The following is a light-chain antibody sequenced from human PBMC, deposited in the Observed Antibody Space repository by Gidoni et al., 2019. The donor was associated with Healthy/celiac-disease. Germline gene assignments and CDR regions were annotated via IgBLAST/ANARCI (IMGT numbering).Light chain of an antibody. CDR3: QVWDSSSDHPV. CDR1: NIGSKS. V-gene: IGLV3-21*02. CDR2: DDS. J-gene: IGLJ2*01. Sequence: SYVLTQPPSVSVAPGQTARITCGGNNIGSKSVHWYQQKPGQAPVLVVYDDSARPSGIPERFSGSNSGNTATLTISRAEAGDEADYYCQVWDSSSDHPVFGGGTKLTVL.